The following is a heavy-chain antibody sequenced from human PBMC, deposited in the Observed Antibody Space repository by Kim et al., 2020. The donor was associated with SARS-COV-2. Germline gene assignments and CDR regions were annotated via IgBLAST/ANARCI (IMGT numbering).Heavy chain of an antibody. CDR2: ISGGGGTI. Sequence: GGSLRLSCAASGFTFSSRAMSWVRQAPGKGLEWVSTISGGGGTIYYTDSVKGRFTISRDNSKNTLYLQMNSLRAEDTAVYYCTRRGYGLGSPRELDCWGQGTLLTVSS. CDR1: GFTFSSRA. D-gene: IGHD3-10*01. V-gene: IGHV3-23*01. CDR3: TRRGYGLGSPRELDC. J-gene: IGHJ4*02.